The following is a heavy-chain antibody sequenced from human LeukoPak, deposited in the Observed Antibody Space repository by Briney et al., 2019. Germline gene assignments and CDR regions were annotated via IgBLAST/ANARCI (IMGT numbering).Heavy chain of an antibody. CDR2: IYYSGST. J-gene: IGHJ5*02. CDR3: ARVEYEGGYNWFDP. D-gene: IGHD2-8*01. CDR1: GGSISSYY. V-gene: IGHV4-59*12. Sequence: SETLSLTCTVSGGSISSYYWSWVRQPPGKGLEWIGYIYYSGSTNYNPSLKSRVTISVDTSKNQFSLKLSSVTAADTAVYYCARVEYEGGYNWFDPWGQGTLVTVSS.